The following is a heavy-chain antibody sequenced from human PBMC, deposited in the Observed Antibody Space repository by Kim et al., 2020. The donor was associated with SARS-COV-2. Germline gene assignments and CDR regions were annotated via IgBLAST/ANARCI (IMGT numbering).Heavy chain of an antibody. D-gene: IGHD2-21*02. Sequence: GGSLRLSCTASGFTFNNYAMNWVRQGPGKGLEWVASISGSGNGIYYADSVKGRFTISRDNSKNTLFLQMNRLRVEDTALYYCATTPLLFNYYGLDFWGHGTTVTVSS. CDR2: ISGSGNGI. CDR3: ATTPLLFNYYGLDF. CDR1: GFTFNNYA. V-gene: IGHV3-23*01. J-gene: IGHJ6*02.